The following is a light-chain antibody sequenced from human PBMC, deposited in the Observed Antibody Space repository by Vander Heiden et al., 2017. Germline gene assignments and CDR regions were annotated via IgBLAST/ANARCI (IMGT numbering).Light chain of an antibody. V-gene: IGKV4-1*01. Sequence: DIGMTESAATLAVCLGERADLKRQSSQSGLNSSNNKNYLAWYQQKPGQPPKLFIYWASTRESGVPDRFSGSGSGTDFTLTISSLQAEDVAVYYCQQFYSTPLTFGGGTRVEIK. J-gene: IGKJ4*01. CDR3: QQFYSTPLT. CDR1: QSGLNSSNNKNY. CDR2: WAS.